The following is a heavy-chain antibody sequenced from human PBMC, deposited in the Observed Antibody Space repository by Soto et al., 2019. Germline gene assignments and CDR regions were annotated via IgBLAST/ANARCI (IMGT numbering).Heavy chain of an antibody. Sequence: GGSLRLSCAASGFTFNSYSMNWVRQAPGKGLEWVSYISSSSTTKYYTDSVKGRFTISRDTSENTLYLQMNSLRAEDTAVYYCAKIAYGDYVRAAFDIWGQGTMVTVSS. J-gene: IGHJ3*02. CDR3: AKIAYGDYVRAAFDI. CDR1: GFTFNSYS. CDR2: ISSSSTTK. D-gene: IGHD4-17*01. V-gene: IGHV3-48*01.